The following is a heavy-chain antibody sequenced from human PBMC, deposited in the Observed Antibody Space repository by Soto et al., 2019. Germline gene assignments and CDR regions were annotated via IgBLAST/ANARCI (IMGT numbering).Heavy chain of an antibody. CDR3: WRGPSPLAPVGCSPYSHAMDV. Sequence: ASVKGSCKASGYDLTAYDINRVRQASGQGLEWMGWMNRIKGATGSARRVQGRVSMTRNTATGTAYVELTILRSDDSAVYYCWRGPSPLAPVGCSPYSHAMDVRGQGTTVTVSS. J-gene: IGHJ6*02. V-gene: IGHV1-8*02. D-gene: IGHD2-21*01. CDR2: MNRIKGAT. CDR1: GYDLTAYD.